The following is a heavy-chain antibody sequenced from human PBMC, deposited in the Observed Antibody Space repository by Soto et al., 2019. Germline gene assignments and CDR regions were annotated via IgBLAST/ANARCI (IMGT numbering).Heavy chain of an antibody. J-gene: IGHJ6*03. CDR1: GFTFSNAW. CDR2: IKSKTDGGTT. D-gene: IGHD6-13*01. Sequence: GGSLRLSCAASGFTFSNAWMSWVRQAPGKGLEWVGRIKSKTDGGTTDYAAPVKGRFTISRDDSKNTLYLQMNSLKTEDTAVYYCTTEFGWSSWYLEVNNMDVWGKGTTVTVSS. V-gene: IGHV3-15*01. CDR3: TTEFGWSSWYLEVNNMDV.